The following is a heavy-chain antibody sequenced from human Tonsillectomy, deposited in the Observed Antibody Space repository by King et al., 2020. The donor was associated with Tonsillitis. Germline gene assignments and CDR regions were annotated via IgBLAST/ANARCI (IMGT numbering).Heavy chain of an antibody. D-gene: IGHD3-3*01. CDR3: ARHMSGLLRFLEWSPNWFDP. CDR2: IYYSGST. J-gene: IGHJ5*02. CDR1: GGSISSSSYY. V-gene: IGHV4-39*01. Sequence: QLQESGPGLVKPSETLSLTCTVSGGSISSSSYYWGWIRQPPGKGLEWIGSIYYSGSTYYNPSLKSRVTISVDTSKNQFSLKLSSVTAADTAVYYCARHMSGLLRFLEWSPNWFDPWGQGTLVTVSS.